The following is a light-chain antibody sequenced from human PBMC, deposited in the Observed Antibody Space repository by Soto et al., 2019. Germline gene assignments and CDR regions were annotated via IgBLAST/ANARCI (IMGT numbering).Light chain of an antibody. CDR3: GTWDSSLSAGVV. CDR2: DNN. J-gene: IGLJ2*01. CDR1: SANIENNY. Sequence: QSVLTQPPSVSAAPGQKVTISGSGSSANIENNYESWYQQLPGTAPKLLIYDNNKRPSGIPDRFSGSKSGTSATLGITGLQTGDEADYYCGTWDSSLSAGVVFGGGTKLTVL. V-gene: IGLV1-51*01.